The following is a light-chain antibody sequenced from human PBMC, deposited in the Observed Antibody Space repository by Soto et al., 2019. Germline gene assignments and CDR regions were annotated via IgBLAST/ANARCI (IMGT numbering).Light chain of an antibody. V-gene: IGKV3-11*01. Sequence: EIVLTQSPATLSLSPGERATLSCRASQSVSSYLAWYQQKPGQAPRLLIYDASNRATGIPARFSGSGSGTDFTLSISSLEPEDCAVYFCQQRSNWPLMYTFGQGTKLQIK. J-gene: IGKJ2*01. CDR1: QSVSSY. CDR2: DAS. CDR3: QQRSNWPLMYT.